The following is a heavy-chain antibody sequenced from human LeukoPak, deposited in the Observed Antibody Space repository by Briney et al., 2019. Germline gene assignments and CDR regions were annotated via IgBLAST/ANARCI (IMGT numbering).Heavy chain of an antibody. CDR3: ARGLTMVRGVVTYDY. J-gene: IGHJ4*02. Sequence: PSETLSLTCTVSGASISSYYWSWIRQPPGKGLEWIGYIYYSGSTNYTPSLKSRVTISVDTSKNQFSLKLSSVTAADTAVYYCARGLTMVRGVVTYDYWGQGTLVTVSS. CDR1: GASISSYY. V-gene: IGHV4-59*08. CDR2: IYYSGST. D-gene: IGHD3-10*01.